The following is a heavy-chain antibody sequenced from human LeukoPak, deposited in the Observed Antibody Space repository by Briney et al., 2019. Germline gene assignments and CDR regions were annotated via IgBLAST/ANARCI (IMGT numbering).Heavy chain of an antibody. CDR1: GYTFTSYG. D-gene: IGHD1-26*01. J-gene: IGHJ5*02. CDR3: ARVFFWDEWEPLPNWFDP. Sequence: GVSVKVSCKASGYTFTSYGISWVRQAPGQGLEWMGWSSAYNGNTNYAQKLQGRVTMTTDTSTSTAYMELRSLRSDDTAVYYCARVFFWDEWEPLPNWFDPWGQGTLVTVSS. CDR2: SSAYNGNT. V-gene: IGHV1-18*01.